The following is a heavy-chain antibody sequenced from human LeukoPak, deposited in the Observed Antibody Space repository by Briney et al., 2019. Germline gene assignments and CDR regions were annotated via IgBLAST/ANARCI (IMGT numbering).Heavy chain of an antibody. Sequence: ASVKVSCKASGYTFTSYDINWVRQATGQGLEWMGWMNPNGGNTGYAQKFQGRVTITRNTSISTAYMELSSLRSEDTAVYYCARHYYYDSSGYPIPGNWFDPWGQGTLVTVSS. D-gene: IGHD3-22*01. V-gene: IGHV1-8*03. J-gene: IGHJ5*02. CDR3: ARHYYYDSSGYPIPGNWFDP. CDR1: GYTFTSYD. CDR2: MNPNGGNT.